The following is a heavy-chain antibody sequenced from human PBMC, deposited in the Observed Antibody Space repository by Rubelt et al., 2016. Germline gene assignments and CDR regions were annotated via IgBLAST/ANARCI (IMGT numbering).Heavy chain of an antibody. D-gene: IGHD4-17*01. CDR3: AKDTTVTKGQYYYYGMDV. Sequence: SSSSTIYYADSVKGRFTISRDNAKNSLYLQMNSLRDEDTAVYYCAKDTTVTKGQYYYYGMDVWGQGTTVTVSS. CDR2: SSSSTI. V-gene: IGHV3-48*02. J-gene: IGHJ6*02.